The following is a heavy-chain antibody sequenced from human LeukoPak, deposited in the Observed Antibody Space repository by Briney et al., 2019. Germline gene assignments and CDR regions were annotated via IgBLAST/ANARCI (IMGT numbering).Heavy chain of an antibody. V-gene: IGHV5-51*01. Sequence: GESLKISCKGSGYSFTTYWIGWVRQMPEKGLEWMGIIYPGDSDTRYSPSFQGQVTISVDKSISTAYLQWSSLKASDTAMYYCARPKYSSSVEYYFDFWGQGTLVTVSS. CDR2: IYPGDSDT. J-gene: IGHJ4*02. D-gene: IGHD6-13*01. CDR1: GYSFTTYW. CDR3: ARPKYSSSVEYYFDF.